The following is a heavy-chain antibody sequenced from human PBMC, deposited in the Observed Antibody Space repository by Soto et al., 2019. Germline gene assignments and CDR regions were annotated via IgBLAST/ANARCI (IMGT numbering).Heavy chain of an antibody. CDR1: GYTFTSYG. D-gene: IGHD3-10*01. Sequence: ASVKVSCKASGYTFTSYGFSWVRQAPGQGLEWMGWISAYNGNTNYAQNLQGRGTMTTDTSTSTAYMELRSLRSDDTAVYYCARDHYYCSGKLPSALGMDVWGQGTTVTGSS. CDR3: ARDHYYCSGKLPSALGMDV. J-gene: IGHJ6*02. V-gene: IGHV1-18*04. CDR2: ISAYNGNT.